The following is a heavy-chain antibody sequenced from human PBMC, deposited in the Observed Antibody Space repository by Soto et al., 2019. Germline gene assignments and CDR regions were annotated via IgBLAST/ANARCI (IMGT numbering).Heavy chain of an antibody. Sequence: ASVKVSCKASGYTFTGYYMHWVRQAPGQGLEWMGWINPNSGGTNYAQKFQGWVTMTRDTSISTAYMELSRLRSDDTAVYYCARDSSDGVVVVPAATAQNDYGMGVWGEGTTVTVSS. D-gene: IGHD2-2*01. CDR3: ARDSSDGVVVVPAATAQNDYGMGV. CDR1: GYTFTGYY. V-gene: IGHV1-2*04. J-gene: IGHJ6*02. CDR2: INPNSGGT.